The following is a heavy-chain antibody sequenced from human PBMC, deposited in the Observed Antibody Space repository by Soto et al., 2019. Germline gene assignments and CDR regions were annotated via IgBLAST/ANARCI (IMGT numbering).Heavy chain of an antibody. CDR2: IYNSRRT. J-gene: IGHJ3*02. Sequence: QLHLQESGLGLVKPSQTLSLPCAVSGVYISGGYYSWSWIRQAPGKGLEWMGFIYNSRRTNYKSCLKSRATSSVARSKSHFSLNLTAVTAADTAEYYCVTNREFFQIGGQGTQVTVSS. CDR3: VTNREFFQI. V-gene: IGHV4-30-2*01. CDR1: GVYISGGYYS.